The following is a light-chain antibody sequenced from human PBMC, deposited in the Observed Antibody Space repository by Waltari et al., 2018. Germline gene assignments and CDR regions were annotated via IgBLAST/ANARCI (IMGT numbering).Light chain of an antibody. V-gene: IGLV2-23*01. CDR3: CSYVRNVTWV. CDR1: SSDVGGYSL. CDR2: EDS. Sequence: QSALTQPASVSGSPGQSITLSCIGTSSDVGGYSLVSGYQQHPGKAPKLMIYEDSKRPEGLFNRLSGLKTGNTASLTISGLQAEDEADYYCCSYVRNVTWVFGGGTKLTVL. J-gene: IGLJ3*02.